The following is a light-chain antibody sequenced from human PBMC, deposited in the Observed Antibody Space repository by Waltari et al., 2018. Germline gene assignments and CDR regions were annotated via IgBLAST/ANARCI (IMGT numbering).Light chain of an antibody. CDR3: QQYDTLPGT. V-gene: IGKV1-33*01. CDR2: GAS. CDR1: QDISKY. Sequence: DIQMTQSPSSLSASVRDRVTITCQASQDISKYLSWYQQKPGKAPKLLIYGASNLETGVPSSFRRSGSRTDFSFTICWLQPEHVGTYYCQQYDTLPGTFGQATKVEI. J-gene: IGKJ1*01.